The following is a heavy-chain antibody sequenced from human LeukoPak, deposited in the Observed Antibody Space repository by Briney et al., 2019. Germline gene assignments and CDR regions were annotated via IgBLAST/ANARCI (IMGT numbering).Heavy chain of an antibody. CDR3: AKDQWTHSSSRPLEPDY. CDR1: GFTFSSYG. V-gene: IGHV3-30*18. CDR2: MSYDGSNK. D-gene: IGHD6-13*01. Sequence: QPGRSLRLSCAASGFTFSSYGMHWVRQAPGKGLEWVAVMSYDGSNKYYADSVKGRFTISRDNSKNTLYLQMNSLRAEDTAVYYCAKDQWTHSSSRPLEPDYWGQGTLVTVSS. J-gene: IGHJ4*02.